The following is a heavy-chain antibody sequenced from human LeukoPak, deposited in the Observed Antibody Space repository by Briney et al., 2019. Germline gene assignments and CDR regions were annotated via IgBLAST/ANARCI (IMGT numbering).Heavy chain of an antibody. V-gene: IGHV3-30*04. J-gene: IGHJ4*02. D-gene: IGHD2-2*02. CDR1: GFTFSSYA. Sequence: GRSLRLSCAASGFTFSSYAMHWVRQAPGKGLEWVAVISYDGSNKYYADSVKGRFTISRDNSKNTLYLQMNSLRAEDTAMYYCARDSSIPYWGQGTLVTVSS. CDR2: ISYDGSNK. CDR3: ARDSSIPY.